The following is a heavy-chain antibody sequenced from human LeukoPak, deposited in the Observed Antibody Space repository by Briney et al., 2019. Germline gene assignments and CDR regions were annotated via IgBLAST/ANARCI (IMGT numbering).Heavy chain of an antibody. D-gene: IGHD6-13*01. J-gene: IGHJ4*02. CDR3: ASYGYSSSWFDY. CDR2: ISSSSSYI. CDR1: GFTFSSYS. Sequence: GGSLRLSCAASGFTFSSYSMNWVRQAPGKGPEWVSSISSSSSYIYYADSVKGRFTISRDNAKNSLYLQMNSLRAEDTAVYYCASYGYSSSWFDYWGQGTLVTVSS. V-gene: IGHV3-21*01.